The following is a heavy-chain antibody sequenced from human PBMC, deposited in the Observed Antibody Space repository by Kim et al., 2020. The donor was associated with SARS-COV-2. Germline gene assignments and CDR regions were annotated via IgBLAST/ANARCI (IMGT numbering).Heavy chain of an antibody. J-gene: IGHJ4*02. V-gene: IGHV3-23*01. D-gene: IGHD2-21*01. CDR1: GFTFSSSD. CDR2: VTAGGANT. Sequence: GGSLRLSCAASGFTFSSSDMTWVRQAPGKGLEWVSGVTAGGANTYYADSVMGRFTISRDNSKDTLYLQMNSLRAEDTALYYCSKGDRKGDFDYWGQGTLVTVSS. CDR3: SKGDRKGDFDY.